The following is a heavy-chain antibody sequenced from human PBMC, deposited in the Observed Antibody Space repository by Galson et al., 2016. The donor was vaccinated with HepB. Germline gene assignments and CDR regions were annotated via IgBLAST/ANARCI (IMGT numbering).Heavy chain of an antibody. CDR3: ARENGAYKYYGMDV. J-gene: IGHJ6*02. CDR2: INHSGST. V-gene: IGHV4-34*01. Sequence: SETLSLTCEVYGGSLSGYSWSWIRQPPGKGLEWVGEINHSGSTNYNPSLESRVTISVDTSKNQFSLNLSSVTAADMALYYCARENGAYKYYGMDVWGQGTTVTVSS. D-gene: IGHD3-16*01. CDR1: GGSLSGYS.